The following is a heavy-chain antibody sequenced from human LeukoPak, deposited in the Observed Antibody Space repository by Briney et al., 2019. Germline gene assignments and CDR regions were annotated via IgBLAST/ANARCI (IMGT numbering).Heavy chain of an antibody. Sequence: GGSLRLSCAASGFTFSSYAMSWVRQAPGKGLEWVSAISGSGGSTYYADSVKGRFTISRDSSKNTLYLQMNSLRAEDTAVYYCAKDRHSSGWSFDYWGQGTLVTVSS. D-gene: IGHD6-19*01. V-gene: IGHV3-23*01. J-gene: IGHJ4*02. CDR2: ISGSGGST. CDR1: GFTFSSYA. CDR3: AKDRHSSGWSFDY.